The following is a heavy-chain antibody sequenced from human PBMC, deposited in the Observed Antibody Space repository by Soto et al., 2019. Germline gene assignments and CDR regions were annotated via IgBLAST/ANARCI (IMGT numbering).Heavy chain of an antibody. Sequence: PGGSLRLSCAASGFTFSSYWMSWVRQAPGKGLEWVANIKQDGSEKYYVDSVKGRFTISRDNAKNSLYLQMNSLRAEDTAVYYCARDPPQLAVAFDYWGQGTLVTVSS. V-gene: IGHV3-7*01. CDR2: IKQDGSEK. CDR1: GFTFSSYW. D-gene: IGHD6-13*01. J-gene: IGHJ4*02. CDR3: ARDPPQLAVAFDY.